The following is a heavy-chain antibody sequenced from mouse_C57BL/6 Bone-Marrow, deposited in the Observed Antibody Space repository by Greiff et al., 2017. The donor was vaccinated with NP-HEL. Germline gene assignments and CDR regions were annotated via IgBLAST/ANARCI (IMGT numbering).Heavy chain of an antibody. CDR2: IYPYNGVS. J-gene: IGHJ3*01. CDR3: ARVHRLLRWRNWFAY. D-gene: IGHD1-1*01. V-gene: IGHV1-31*01. CDR1: GYSFTGYY. Sequence: VQLKQSGPELVKPGASVKISCKASGYSFTGYYMHWVKQSHGNILDWIGYIYPYNGVSSYNQKFKGKATLTVDKSSSTAYMELRSLTSEDSAVYYCARVHRLLRWRNWFAYWGQGTLVTVSA.